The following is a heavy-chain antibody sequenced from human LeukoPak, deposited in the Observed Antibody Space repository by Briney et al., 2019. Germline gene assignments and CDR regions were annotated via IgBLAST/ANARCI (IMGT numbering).Heavy chain of an antibody. Sequence: SETLSLTCTVSGGSISSFYWGWIRQPPGKGLEWIGSIYYSGSTYYNPSLKSRVTISVDTSKNQFSLKLSSVTAADTALYYCARRNWGVPPRAFDIWGQGTMVTVSS. CDR3: ARRNWGVPPRAFDI. D-gene: IGHD3-16*01. CDR2: IYYSGST. CDR1: GGSISSFY. J-gene: IGHJ3*02. V-gene: IGHV4-39*07.